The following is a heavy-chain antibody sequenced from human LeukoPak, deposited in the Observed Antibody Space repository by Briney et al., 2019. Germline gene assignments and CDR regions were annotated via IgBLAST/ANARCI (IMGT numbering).Heavy chain of an antibody. CDR2: IWYDGSNK. CDR1: GFTFSSYG. D-gene: IGHD2-2*02. V-gene: IGHV3-33*01. CDR3: AREIEPSPGYCSSTSCYNLRAFDI. J-gene: IGHJ3*02. Sequence: GGSLRLSCAASGFTFSSYGMHWVRQAPGKGLEWVAVIWYDGSNKYYADSVKGRFTISRDNSKNTLYLQMNSLRAEDTAVYYCAREIEPSPGYCSSTSCYNLRAFDIWGQGTMVTASS.